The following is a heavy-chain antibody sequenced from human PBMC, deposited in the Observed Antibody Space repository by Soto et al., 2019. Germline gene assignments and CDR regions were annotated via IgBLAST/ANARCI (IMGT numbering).Heavy chain of an antibody. J-gene: IGHJ6*03. Sequence: SETLSLTCTVSGGSISRSIYYWAWIRQPPGKGLEWIGSIYYSGSTYYNPSLKSRVTISVDTSKNQFSLKLSSVTAADTAVYYCVSYYCNFTAFFFHDVRAKRTSVPVS. CDR3: VSYYCNFTAFFFHDV. V-gene: IGHV4-39*01. CDR1: GGSISRSIYY. D-gene: IGHD3-22*01. CDR2: IYYSGST.